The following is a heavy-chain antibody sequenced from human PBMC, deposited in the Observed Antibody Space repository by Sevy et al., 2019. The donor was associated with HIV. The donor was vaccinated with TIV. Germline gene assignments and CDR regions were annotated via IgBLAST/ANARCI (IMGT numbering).Heavy chain of an antibody. Sequence: GGSLRLSCAASGFTFSSYSMNWVRQAPGKGLEWVSYISSSSSTIYYADSVKGRFTISRDNAKNSLYLQMNSLRAEDTAVNYCARGPMTTVTTPTEGAAFDIWGQGTMVTVSS. D-gene: IGHD4-4*01. CDR2: ISSSSSTI. CDR1: GFTFSSYS. V-gene: IGHV3-48*01. CDR3: ARGPMTTVTTPTEGAAFDI. J-gene: IGHJ3*02.